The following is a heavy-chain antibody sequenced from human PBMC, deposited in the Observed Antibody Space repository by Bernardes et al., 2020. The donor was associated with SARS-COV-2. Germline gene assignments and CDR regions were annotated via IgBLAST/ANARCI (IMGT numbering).Heavy chain of an antibody. CDR1: GFRFGDYA. CDR2: IRNKAYGGTT. Sequence: SLRLSCTASGFRFGDYAMSWVRQAPGKGLEWLGFIRNKAYGGTTQYAASVRGRFTISRDDSKSIAYLQMNSLITEDTAVYYCTRDHLPNDASDIWGQVIMVTVSS. V-gene: IGHV3-49*04. CDR3: TRDHLPNDASDI. J-gene: IGHJ3*02.